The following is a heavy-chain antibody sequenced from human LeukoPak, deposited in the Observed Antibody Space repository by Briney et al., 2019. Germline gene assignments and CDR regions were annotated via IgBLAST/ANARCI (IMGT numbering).Heavy chain of an antibody. D-gene: IGHD6-13*01. J-gene: IGHJ3*02. CDR3: ARTLVPHAFDI. Sequence: ETLSLTCAGYGWSFSRYYWSWIRQPPGKRLEGIGYIYYSGSTNYNPSLKSRVTISVDTSKNQFSLKLSSVTAADTAVYYCARTLVPHAFDIWGQGTMVTVSS. CDR2: IYYSGST. V-gene: IGHV4-59*01. CDR1: GWSFSRYY.